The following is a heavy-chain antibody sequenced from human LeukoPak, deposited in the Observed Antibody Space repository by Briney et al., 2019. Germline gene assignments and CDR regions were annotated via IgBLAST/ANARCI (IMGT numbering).Heavy chain of an antibody. Sequence: PPETLSLTCTVSDDSITIYYWSWIRQPPGKGLEWVSAISGSGGSTYYADSVKGRFTISRDNSKNTLYLQMNSLRAEDTAVYYCAKGSIAARVSFSDYWGQGTLVTVSS. CDR3: AKGSIAARVSFSDY. V-gene: IGHV3-23*01. D-gene: IGHD6-6*01. J-gene: IGHJ4*02. CDR2: ISGSGGST. CDR1: DDSITIYY.